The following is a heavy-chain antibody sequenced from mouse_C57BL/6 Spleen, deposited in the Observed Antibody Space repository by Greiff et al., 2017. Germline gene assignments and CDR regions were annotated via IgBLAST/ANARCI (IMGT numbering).Heavy chain of an antibody. Sequence: QVQLQQPGTELVKPGASVKLSCKASGYTFTSYWMHWVKQRPGQGLEWIGNINPSNGGTNYNEKFKSKATLTVDKSSSTAYMQLSRLTSDDSAVXYCARPREGKCYGDVWGTGTTVTVSS. CDR3: ARPREGKCYGDV. D-gene: IGHD1-1*01. V-gene: IGHV1-53*01. CDR1: GYTFTSYW. J-gene: IGHJ1*03. CDR2: INPSNGGT.